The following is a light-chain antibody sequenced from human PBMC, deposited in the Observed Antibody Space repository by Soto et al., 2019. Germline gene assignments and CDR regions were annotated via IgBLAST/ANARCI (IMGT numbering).Light chain of an antibody. CDR2: DVT. V-gene: IGLV2-14*01. CDR1: SSDVGYYNY. J-gene: IGLJ2*01. CDR3: SSQGSSSTLI. Sequence: QSALTQPASVSGSPGQSITISCTGTSSDVGYYNYVSWYQQHPGKAPKLMIYDVTNRPSGVSNRFSGSKSGNTAFLTISGLQAEDEADYYCSSQGSSSTLIFGGGTKLTVL.